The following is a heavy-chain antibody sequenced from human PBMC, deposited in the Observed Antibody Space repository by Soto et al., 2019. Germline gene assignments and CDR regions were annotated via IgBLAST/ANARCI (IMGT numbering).Heavy chain of an antibody. CDR3: ARDSWYCSGGSCPVWFDY. J-gene: IGHJ4*02. CDR2: ITSSSSTI. CDR1: AFTFSSYS. Sequence: EVQLVESGGGLVQPGGSLRLSCAASAFTFSSYSMNWVRQAPGKGLEWVSYITSSSSTIYYADSVKGRFTISRDNAQNSLYLQMNSLRAEDTAVYYCARDSWYCSGGSCPVWFDYWGQGTLVTVSS. V-gene: IGHV3-48*01. D-gene: IGHD2-15*01.